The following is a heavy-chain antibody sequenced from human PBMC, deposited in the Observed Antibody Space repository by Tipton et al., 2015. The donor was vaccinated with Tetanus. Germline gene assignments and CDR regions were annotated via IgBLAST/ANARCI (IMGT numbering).Heavy chain of an antibody. CDR1: GGSFSAYY. CDR3: ARGGSYSYGPRGFDL. Sequence: TLSLTCAVYGGSFSAYYWSWIRQSPGKGLEWIGEINHSGSTTYSPSFKSRVTISVDTPKNQFSLNLTSLTVADTAVYYCARGGSYSYGPRGFDLWGRGTLVTVSS. J-gene: IGHJ2*01. CDR2: INHSGST. D-gene: IGHD5-18*01. V-gene: IGHV4-34*01.